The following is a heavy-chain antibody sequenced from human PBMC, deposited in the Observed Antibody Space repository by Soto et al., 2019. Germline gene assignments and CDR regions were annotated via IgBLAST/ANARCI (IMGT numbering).Heavy chain of an antibody. Sequence: ASVKVSCKTSGYSFTKYGLHWVRQAPGQRLEWMGWINPGNGDTKYSQKFQGRVTITRDTSATTAYMELSSLRSEDSAVFYCARTDCSSTSCYNYYCYGMDVWGQGTTVTVSS. CDR1: GYSFTKYG. V-gene: IGHV1-3*01. J-gene: IGHJ6*02. D-gene: IGHD2-2*01. CDR3: ARTDCSSTSCYNYYCYGMDV. CDR2: INPGNGDT.